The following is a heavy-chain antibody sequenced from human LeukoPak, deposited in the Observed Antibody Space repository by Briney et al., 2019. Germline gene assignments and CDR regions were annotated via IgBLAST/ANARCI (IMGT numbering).Heavy chain of an antibody. CDR3: AREVPTGQAFDI. Sequence: GGSLRLSCAASGFTFSSYEMNWVRQAPGKGLEWVSYISSSHSTIYYADSVKGRFTISRDNAKNSLYLQMNSLRAEDTAVYYCAREVPTGQAFDIWGQGTMATVSS. J-gene: IGHJ3*02. CDR2: ISSSHSTI. CDR1: GFTFSSYE. V-gene: IGHV3-48*03. D-gene: IGHD4-17*01.